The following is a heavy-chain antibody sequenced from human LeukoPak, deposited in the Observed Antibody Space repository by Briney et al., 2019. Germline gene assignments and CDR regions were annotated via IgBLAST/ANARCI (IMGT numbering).Heavy chain of an antibody. CDR1: GGSISSYY. V-gene: IGHV4-59*01. D-gene: IGHD1-26*01. J-gene: IGHJ4*02. CDR2: IYYSGST. Sequence: PSETLSPTCTVSGGSISSYYWSWIRQPPGKGLEWIGYIYYSGSTNYNPSLKSRVTISVDTSKNQFSLKLSSVTAADTAVYYCARQMEVVGATFFDYWGQGTLLTVSS. CDR3: ARQMEVVGATFFDY.